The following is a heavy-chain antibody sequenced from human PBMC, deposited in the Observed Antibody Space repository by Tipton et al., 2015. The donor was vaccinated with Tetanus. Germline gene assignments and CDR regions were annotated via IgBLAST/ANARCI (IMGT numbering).Heavy chain of an antibody. CDR1: GFTFSTYG. J-gene: IGHJ3*02. CDR2: ISSSGSFI. V-gene: IGHV3-48*01. Sequence: SLRLSCAASGFTFSTYGMNWARQAPGKGLEWVSYISSSGSFIKYADSVKGRFTISRDNAKNSLYLQMNSLRAKDTAVYYCAGGIVVVSASEAFDMWGQGTMVTVSS. CDR3: AGGIVVVSASEAFDM. D-gene: IGHD2-21*01.